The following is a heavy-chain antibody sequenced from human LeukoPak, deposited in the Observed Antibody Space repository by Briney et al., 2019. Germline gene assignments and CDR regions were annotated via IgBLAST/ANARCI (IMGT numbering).Heavy chain of an antibody. CDR3: ARAFRSTHY. V-gene: IGHV4-4*07. CDR1: GGSISGHY. Sequence: SETLCLTCTVSGGSISGHYWSGIRQPAGKGLEWIERIYTSGSTDYNPSLKGRVTMSADTSKNQFPLKLSSVTAADTAMYYCARAFRSTHYWGQGTLVTVSS. CDR2: IYTSGST. J-gene: IGHJ4*02. D-gene: IGHD1-1*01.